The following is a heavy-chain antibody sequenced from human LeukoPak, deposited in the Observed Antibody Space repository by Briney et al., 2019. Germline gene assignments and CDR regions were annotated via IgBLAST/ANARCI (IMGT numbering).Heavy chain of an antibody. Sequence: PGGSLRLSCAASGFTFSSYWMSWVRQAPGRGLEWVANKKQDGSETYYVDSVKGRFTISRDNAKNSLYLQMNSLRVEDTAAYYCVRAMDYWGQGTLVTASS. CDR1: GFTFSSYW. J-gene: IGHJ4*02. CDR2: KKQDGSET. CDR3: VRAMDY. V-gene: IGHV3-7*03.